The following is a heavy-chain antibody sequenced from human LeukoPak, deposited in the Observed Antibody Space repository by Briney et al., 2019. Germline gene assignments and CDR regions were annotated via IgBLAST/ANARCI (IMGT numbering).Heavy chain of an antibody. Sequence: PGRSLRLSCAASGFTFSSYAMHWVRQAPGKGLEWVAVISYDGSNKYYADSVKGRFTISRDNSKNTLYLQMNSLRAEDTAVYYCARGICSSTSCGFYSWGQGTLVTVSS. CDR3: ARGICSSTSCGFYS. CDR2: ISYDGSNK. J-gene: IGHJ4*02. D-gene: IGHD2-2*01. V-gene: IGHV3-30*01. CDR1: GFTFSSYA.